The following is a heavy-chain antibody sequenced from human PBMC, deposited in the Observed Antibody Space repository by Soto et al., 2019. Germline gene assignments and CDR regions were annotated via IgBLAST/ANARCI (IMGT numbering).Heavy chain of an antibody. CDR1: VGSFSGYY. V-gene: IGHV4-34*01. D-gene: IGHD3-3*01. CDR3: ASGVVIMGYGMDV. J-gene: IGHJ6*02. CDR2: INHSGST. Sequence: SETLSLTCPVYVGSFSGYYWSWIRQPPGKGLEWIGEINHSGSTNYNPSLKSRVTISVDTSKNQFSLKLSSVTAADTAVYYCASGVVIMGYGMDVWGQGKTVTVS.